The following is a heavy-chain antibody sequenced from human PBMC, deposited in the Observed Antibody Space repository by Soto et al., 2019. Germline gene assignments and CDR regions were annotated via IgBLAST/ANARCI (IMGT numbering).Heavy chain of an antibody. V-gene: IGHV3-30-3*01. CDR2: ISYDGSNK. D-gene: IGHD3-3*01. J-gene: IGHJ6*02. Sequence: PGGSLRLSCAASGFTFNTYWMNWVRQAPGKGLEWVAVISYDGSNKYYADSVKGRFTISRDNSKNTLYLQMNSLRAEDTAVYYCARVPRQYYDFWSGYSSGMDVWGQGTTVTVSS. CDR3: ARVPRQYYDFWSGYSSGMDV. CDR1: GFTFNTYW.